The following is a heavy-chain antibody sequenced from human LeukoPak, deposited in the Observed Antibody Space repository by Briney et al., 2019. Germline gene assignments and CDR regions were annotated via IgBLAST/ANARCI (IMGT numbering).Heavy chain of an antibody. CDR2: ISSSSGTV. Sequence: GKSLRLSCAASGFTFSSYGMNWVRQAPGKGLEWVSYISSSSGTVYYADSVKGRFTISRDNAKNSLYLQMNSLRAEDTAVYYCARDNREQQLVPPTFDYWGQGTLVTVSS. D-gene: IGHD6-13*01. J-gene: IGHJ4*02. V-gene: IGHV3-48*04. CDR1: GFTFSSYG. CDR3: ARDNREQQLVPPTFDY.